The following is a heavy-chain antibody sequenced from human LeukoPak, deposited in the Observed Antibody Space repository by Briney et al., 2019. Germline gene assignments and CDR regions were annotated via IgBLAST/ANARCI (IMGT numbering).Heavy chain of an antibody. J-gene: IGHJ4*02. CDR3: ARRRDYYDSSGYYGSWYFDY. Sequence: PSETLSLTCTVSGGSISSSSYYWGWIRQPPGKGLEWIGEINHSGSTNYNPSLKSRVTISVDTSKNQFSLKLSSVTAADTAVYYCARRRDYYDSSGYYGSWYFDYWGQGTLVTVSS. CDR2: INHSGST. D-gene: IGHD3-22*01. CDR1: GGSISSSSYY. V-gene: IGHV4-39*07.